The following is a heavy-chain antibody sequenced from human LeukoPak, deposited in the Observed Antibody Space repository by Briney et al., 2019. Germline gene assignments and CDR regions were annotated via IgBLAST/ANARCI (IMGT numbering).Heavy chain of an antibody. J-gene: IGHJ3*02. CDR1: GYSFTRNW. CDR2: IYPGDSDS. CDR3: ARLLRYSTGGSWFSAAFDI. D-gene: IGHD2-8*02. V-gene: IGHV5-51*01. Sequence: GESLKISCEVFGYSFTRNWIGWVRETPGKGLEWMGIIYPGDSDSRYSPSFEGQVTLSVDKSIRTAYLQWSSLKASDTAMYCCARLLRYSTGGSWFSAAFDIWGQGTMVIVSS.